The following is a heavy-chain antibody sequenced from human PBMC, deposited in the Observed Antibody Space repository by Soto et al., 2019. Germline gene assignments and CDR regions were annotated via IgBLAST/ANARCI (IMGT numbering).Heavy chain of an antibody. CDR2: ISNDRRNT. J-gene: IGHJ4*02. D-gene: IGHD6-19*01. V-gene: IGHV3-30*02. Sequence: GGSLRLSCAASGFTFSSYSMNWVRQAPGKGLEWVAAISNDRRNTHYADSVKGRFTISRDSSKNTVSLEMTSLRAEDTAVYYCAKGGRQWLVTSDFNYWGQGALVTVSS. CDR3: AKGGRQWLVTSDFNY. CDR1: GFTFSSYS.